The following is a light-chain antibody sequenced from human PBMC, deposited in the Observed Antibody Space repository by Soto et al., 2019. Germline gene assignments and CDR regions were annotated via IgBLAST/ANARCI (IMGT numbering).Light chain of an antibody. J-gene: IGLJ1*01. V-gene: IGLV2-23*01. CDR1: SSDVGGYDL. CDR2: EGS. Sequence: QLVLTQPASVSGSPGQSITISCTGTSSDVGGYDLVSWCQQHPGKAPKLMIYEGSKRPSGVSNRFSGSKSGNTASLTISGLQAEDEADYYCCSYSVSSTYVFGTGTKLTVL. CDR3: CSYSVSSTYV.